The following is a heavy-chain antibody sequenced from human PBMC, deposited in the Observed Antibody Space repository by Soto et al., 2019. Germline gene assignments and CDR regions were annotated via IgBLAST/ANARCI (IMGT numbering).Heavy chain of an antibody. CDR3: ARGSSVWGSLYYYGMDV. CDR2: IIPIFGTA. J-gene: IGHJ6*02. D-gene: IGHD3-16*01. CDR1: GGTFSSYA. Sequence: SGKVACKASGGTFSSYAISWVRQAPGQGLEWMGGIIPIFGTANYAQKFQGRVTITADESTSTAYMELSSLRSEDTAVYYCARGSSVWGSLYYYGMDVWGQGTMVTVSS. V-gene: IGHV1-69*13.